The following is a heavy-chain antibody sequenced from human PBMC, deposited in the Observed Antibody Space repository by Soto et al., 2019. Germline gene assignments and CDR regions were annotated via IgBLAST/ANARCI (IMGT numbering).Heavy chain of an antibody. Sequence: ASVKVSCKASGYTFTDYAIHWLRQAPGQGLEWMGWINTGNGNTKYSQKFQGRVTITRDTSASTAYMELSSLRSEDTAVYYCARLDRHDAFDIWGQGTMVTVSS. D-gene: IGHD3-22*01. V-gene: IGHV1-3*04. CDR1: GYTFTDYA. CDR2: INTGNGNT. J-gene: IGHJ3*02. CDR3: ARLDRHDAFDI.